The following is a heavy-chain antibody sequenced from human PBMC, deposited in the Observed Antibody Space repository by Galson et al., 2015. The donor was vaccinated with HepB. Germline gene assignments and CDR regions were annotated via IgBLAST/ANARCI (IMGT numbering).Heavy chain of an antibody. J-gene: IGHJ3*02. Sequence: SLRLSCAGSGFTFGDYPMTWVRQAPGKGLQWVGFIRSKSYGGTTDYVASVKGRFIISRDDSKRVAYLQMNSLKTEDTAVYFCTRVRRGNYYRDAFDIWGQGTMVSVSS. D-gene: IGHD1-26*01. CDR1: GFTFGDYP. CDR3: TRVRRGNYYRDAFDI. V-gene: IGHV3-49*04. CDR2: IRSKSYGGTT.